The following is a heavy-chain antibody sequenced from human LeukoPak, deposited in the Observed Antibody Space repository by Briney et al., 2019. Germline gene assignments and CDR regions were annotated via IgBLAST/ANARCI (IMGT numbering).Heavy chain of an antibody. CDR3: ARGRSPGY. CDR1: GGSFSDYY. Sequence: PSETLSLTCAVYGGSFSDYYWNWIRQPPGKGLEWIGEINHIGTTNYSPSLKSRLTISGDTSKNHFSLKLTSVTAADTAVYYCARGRSPGYWGQGTLVTVSS. J-gene: IGHJ4*02. V-gene: IGHV4-34*01. CDR2: INHIGTT.